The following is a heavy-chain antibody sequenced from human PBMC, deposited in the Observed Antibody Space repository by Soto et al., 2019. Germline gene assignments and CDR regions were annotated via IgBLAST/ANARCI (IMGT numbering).Heavy chain of an antibody. CDR3: APMGV. V-gene: IGHV3-23*01. Sequence: XESLRLSCAASGFTFSSYAMSWVRQAPGKGLEWVSAISGSHNSTYYADSVKGRFTISRDNSNNTLYLQMSSLRADDTAVYYCAPMGVWGQGTTVTVSS. CDR2: ISGSHNST. J-gene: IGHJ6*02. CDR1: GFTFSSYA.